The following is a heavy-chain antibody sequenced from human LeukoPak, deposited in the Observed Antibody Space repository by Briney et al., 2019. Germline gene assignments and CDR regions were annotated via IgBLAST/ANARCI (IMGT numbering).Heavy chain of an antibody. CDR2: TNHSGST. CDR1: GGSFSGYY. V-gene: IGHV4-34*01. D-gene: IGHD3-16*02. J-gene: IGHJ4*02. CDR3: ARAGPMITFGGVIALFDY. Sequence: PSETLSLTCAVYGGSFSGYYWSWIRQPPGKGLEWIGETNHSGSTNYNPSLKSRVTISVDTSKNQFSLKLSSVTAADTAVYYCARAGPMITFGGVIALFDYWGQGILVTVSS.